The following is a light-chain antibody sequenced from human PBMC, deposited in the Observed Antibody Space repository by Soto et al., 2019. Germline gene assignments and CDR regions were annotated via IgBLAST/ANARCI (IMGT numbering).Light chain of an antibody. CDR1: QDLXTW. CDR2: AAS. V-gene: IGKV1-39*01. CDR3: QQSFIATWT. Sequence: IQLTQRPSPLSASVGDRVTITCRASQDLXTWFRWYQKKPGKAPNILXYAASSLQSGVPSRFSGSGSGTDFTLTLSSLHADDSDTYYCQQSFIATWTFGQGTKVDIK. J-gene: IGKJ1*01.